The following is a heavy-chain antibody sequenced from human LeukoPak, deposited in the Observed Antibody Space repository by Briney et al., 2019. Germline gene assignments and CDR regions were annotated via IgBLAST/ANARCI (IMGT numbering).Heavy chain of an antibody. V-gene: IGHV3-53*01. J-gene: IGHJ4*02. CDR1: GFTVSSKY. Sequence: PGGSLRLSCAASGFTVSSKYMSWVRQAPGKGLEWVSVIYSGGNTYYADSVKGRFTISRDNSKNTMYLQMNSLRAEDTAVYYCARVDSSGYYKNYFDYWGQGTLVTVSS. D-gene: IGHD3-22*01. CDR3: ARVDSSGYYKNYFDY. CDR2: IYSGGNT.